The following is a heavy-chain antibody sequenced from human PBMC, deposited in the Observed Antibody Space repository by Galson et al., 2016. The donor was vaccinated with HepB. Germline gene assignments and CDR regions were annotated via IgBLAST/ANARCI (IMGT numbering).Heavy chain of an antibody. V-gene: IGHV4-34*01. D-gene: IGHD3-10*01. CDR2: INHSGST. CDR3: ARLRTLGSRTAEGWVYYGLDV. Sequence: SETLSLTCTVSGESLSGSHWTWVRQPPRRGLEWIGEINHSGSTNYNPSLKSRVTISVDTSTRQFSLDLASVTAADTAVYFCARLRTLGSRTAEGWVYYGLDVWGRGTTVTVSS. J-gene: IGHJ6*02. CDR1: GESLSGSH.